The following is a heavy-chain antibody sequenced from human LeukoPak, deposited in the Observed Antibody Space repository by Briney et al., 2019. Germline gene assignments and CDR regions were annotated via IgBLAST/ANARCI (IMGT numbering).Heavy chain of an antibody. V-gene: IGHV4-4*02. CDR2: IYHSGST. J-gene: IGHJ1*01. Sequence: SETLSLTCAVSGGSISSSNWWSWVRQPPGKGLEWIGEIYHSGSTNYNPSLKSRVTISVDKSKNQFSLKLSSVTAADTAVYYCARGIAVAGSGAEYFQHWGQGTLVTVSS. CDR1: GGSISSSNW. D-gene: IGHD6-19*01. CDR3: ARGIAVAGSGAEYFQH.